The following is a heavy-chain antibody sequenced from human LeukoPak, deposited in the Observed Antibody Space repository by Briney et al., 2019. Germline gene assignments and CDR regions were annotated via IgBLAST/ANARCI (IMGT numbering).Heavy chain of an antibody. CDR3: ARERLSSLDY. CDR1: RFTFSSYW. CDR2: VKQDGREK. Sequence: GGSLRLSCAASRFTFSSYWMSWVRQAPGKGLEWVANVKQDGREKYYVDSVKGRFTISRDNAKNSLYLQMNSLRAEDTAVYYCARERLSSLDYWGQGTLVTVSS. J-gene: IGHJ4*02. V-gene: IGHV3-7*01. D-gene: IGHD6-19*01.